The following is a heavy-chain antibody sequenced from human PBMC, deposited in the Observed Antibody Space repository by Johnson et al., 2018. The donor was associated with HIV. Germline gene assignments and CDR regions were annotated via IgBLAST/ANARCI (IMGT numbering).Heavy chain of an antibody. CDR3: AKDRGYENAFDI. Sequence: LVESGGVVVQPGGSLRLSCAASGFTFDDYAMHWVRQAPGKGLEWVSHISWDGGSTYYADSVKGRFTISRDNSKNSLYLQMNSLRAEDTALYYCAKDRGYENAFDIWGQGTMVTVSS. D-gene: IGHD5-12*01. CDR1: GFTFDDYA. CDR2: ISWDGGST. V-gene: IGHV3-43D*03. J-gene: IGHJ3*02.